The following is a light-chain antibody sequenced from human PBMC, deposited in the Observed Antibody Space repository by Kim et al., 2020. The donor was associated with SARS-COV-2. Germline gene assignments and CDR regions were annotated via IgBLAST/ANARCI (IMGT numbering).Light chain of an antibody. CDR3: RQYGTSPPIT. V-gene: IGKV3-20*01. CDR2: GTS. Sequence: EIVLTQSPGTLSLSPGERATLSCRASQCVSSNHLAWYQQRLGQAPRLLVYGTSNRATGIPDRFSGSGSGTDFTLTVSRLEPEDSAVYYCRQYGTSPPITFGQGTRLKIK. J-gene: IGKJ5*01. CDR1: QCVSSNH.